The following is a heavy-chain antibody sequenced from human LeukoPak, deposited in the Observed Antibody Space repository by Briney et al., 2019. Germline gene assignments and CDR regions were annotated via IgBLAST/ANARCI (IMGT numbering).Heavy chain of an antibody. V-gene: IGHV3-7*01. CDR3: ATAGLFACFDY. CDR2: IKEDGSGK. J-gene: IGHJ4*02. CDR1: GFTFSSYW. Sequence: GGSLRLSCAASGFTFSSYWMSWVRQSPGKGLEWVANIKEDGSGKYHVDSVKGRFTISRDNAKNSLYLQVDSLRVEDTAVYYCATAGLFACFDYWGQGTLVTVSS. D-gene: IGHD3-9*01.